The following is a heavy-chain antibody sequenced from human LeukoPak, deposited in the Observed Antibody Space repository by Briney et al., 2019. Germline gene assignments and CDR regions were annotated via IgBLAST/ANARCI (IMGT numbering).Heavy chain of an antibody. CDR3: ARDLGATSWAYYFDY. V-gene: IGHV3-48*01. J-gene: IGHJ4*02. D-gene: IGHD1-26*01. Sequence: GGSLRLSCAASGFTFSSYSMNWVRQAPGKGLEWVSYISSSSSTIYYADSVKGRFTISRDNAKNSLYLQMNSLGAEDTAVYYCARDLGATSWAYYFDYWGQGTLVTVSS. CDR2: ISSSSSTI. CDR1: GFTFSSYS.